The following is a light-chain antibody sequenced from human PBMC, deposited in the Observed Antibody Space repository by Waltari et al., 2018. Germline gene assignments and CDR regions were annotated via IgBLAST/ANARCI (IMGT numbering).Light chain of an antibody. Sequence: QSALTQPASVSGSPGQSITISCTATSSDFGSDKYVPWYQQHPGNAPKVEIYDFTERPSGVYNRFSGAKACSTACLTISGLQTEDEADYYCSSRTNSITWVFGGGTKVTVL. V-gene: IGLV2-14*03. J-gene: IGLJ3*02. CDR1: SSDFGSDKY. CDR2: DFT. CDR3: SSRTNSITWV.